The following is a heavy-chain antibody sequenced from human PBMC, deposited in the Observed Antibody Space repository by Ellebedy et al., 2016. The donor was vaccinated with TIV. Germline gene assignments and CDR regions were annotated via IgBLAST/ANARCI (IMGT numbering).Heavy chain of an antibody. CDR1: GSNFNSLA. D-gene: IGHD6-19*01. Sequence: GESLKISCVVSGSNFNSLAMSWVRQAPGKGLEWVSSVGESGVWTDYADSVKGRFTIFRENSKSTLFLQMNSLRVDDTDVYYCARLRPVAGTGGYWGQGTPVTVSS. J-gene: IGHJ4*02. CDR2: VGESGVWT. V-gene: IGHV3-23*01. CDR3: ARLRPVAGTGGY.